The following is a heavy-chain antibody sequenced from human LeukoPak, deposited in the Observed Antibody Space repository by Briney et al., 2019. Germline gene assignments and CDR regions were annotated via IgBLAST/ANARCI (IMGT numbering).Heavy chain of an antibody. D-gene: IGHD3-22*01. CDR3: ARHPAPYYYDSSFDY. Sequence: SETLSLTCTVSGGSVSSGTYYWGWIRQPPGKGLQWIGSIFYSGSTYYSPSLKSRVTISVDTSKNQFSLKLSSVTAADTAVYYCARHPAPYYYDSSFDYWGQGTLVTVSS. V-gene: IGHV4-39*01. CDR2: IFYSGST. J-gene: IGHJ4*02. CDR1: GGSVSSGTYY.